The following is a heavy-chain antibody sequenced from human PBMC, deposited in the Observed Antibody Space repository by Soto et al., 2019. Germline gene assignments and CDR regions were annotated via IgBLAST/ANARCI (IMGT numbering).Heavy chain of an antibody. CDR2: ISYDGSNK. V-gene: IGHV3-30-3*01. Sequence: PGGSLRLSCAASGFTFSSYAMHWVRQAPGKGLEWVAVISYDGSNKYYADSVKGRFTISRDNSKNTLYLQMNSLRTEDTAVYYCARPLDFWSAYLDYWGQGSLVTVSS. J-gene: IGHJ4*02. CDR1: GFTFSSYA. CDR3: ARPLDFWSAYLDY. D-gene: IGHD3-3*01.